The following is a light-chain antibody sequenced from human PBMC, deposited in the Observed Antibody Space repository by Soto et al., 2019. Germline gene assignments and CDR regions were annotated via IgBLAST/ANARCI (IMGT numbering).Light chain of an antibody. J-gene: IGLJ2*01. Sequence: QSALTQPASVSGSPGQSITISCTGTSSDVGGYNYVSWYQQHPGNAPKLIIYDVTSRPSGVSNRFSGSKSGNTASLTISGLQAEDEADYYCSSYASSSSLVFGGGTKVTVL. CDR1: SSDVGGYNY. CDR2: DVT. V-gene: IGLV2-14*01. CDR3: SSYASSSSLV.